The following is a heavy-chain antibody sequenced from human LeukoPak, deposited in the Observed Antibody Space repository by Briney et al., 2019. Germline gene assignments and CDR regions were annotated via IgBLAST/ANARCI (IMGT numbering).Heavy chain of an antibody. Sequence: GGSLRLSCAASGFTFSDYYMSWIRQAPGKGLEWVSYISNSGRTVYYADSVKGRFTISRDNAKNSLYLQMNSLRAEDTAVYYCAKERTQYNWSDPIDYWGQGTLVTVSS. J-gene: IGHJ4*02. CDR1: GFTFSDYY. D-gene: IGHD1-20*01. V-gene: IGHV3-11*01. CDR3: AKERTQYNWSDPIDY. CDR2: ISNSGRTV.